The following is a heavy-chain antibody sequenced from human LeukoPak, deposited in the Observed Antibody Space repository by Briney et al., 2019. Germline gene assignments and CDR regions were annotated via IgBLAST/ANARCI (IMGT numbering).Heavy chain of an antibody. Sequence: GGSLRLSCAASGFTFSSYWMRWVRQAPGKGLVWVSRINSDGSSTSYADSVKGRFTISRDNAKNTLYLQMNSLRAEDTAVYYCARVGLDDYGGNSGLFDYWGQGTLVTVSS. CDR3: ARVGLDDYGGNSGLFDY. D-gene: IGHD4-23*01. CDR2: INSDGSST. V-gene: IGHV3-74*01. J-gene: IGHJ4*02. CDR1: GFTFSSYW.